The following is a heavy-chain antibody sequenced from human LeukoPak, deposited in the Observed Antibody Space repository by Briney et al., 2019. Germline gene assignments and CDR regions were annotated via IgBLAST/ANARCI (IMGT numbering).Heavy chain of an antibody. CDR3: AREPRGYYDSSGYYRSAFDI. J-gene: IGHJ3*02. Sequence: GGSLRLSCAASGFTFSSYEMNWVRQAPGKGLEWVSYISSSGSTIYYADSVKGRFTISRDNAKNSLYLQTNSLRAEDTAVYYCAREPRGYYDSSGYYRSAFDIWAKGQWSPSLQ. CDR2: ISSSGSTI. D-gene: IGHD3-22*01. CDR1: GFTFSSYE. V-gene: IGHV3-48*03.